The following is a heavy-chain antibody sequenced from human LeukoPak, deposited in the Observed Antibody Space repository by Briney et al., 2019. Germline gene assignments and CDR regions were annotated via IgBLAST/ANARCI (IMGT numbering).Heavy chain of an antibody. Sequence: SETLSLTCIVSGGSISSTSYYWGWIRQSPGKGLEWIGSIHYRGTTYYNPSLLSRGTISVDTSKNQFSLKLNSVTAADTAVYFCAGEGSGYSTNFDYWGQGTLVTVSS. J-gene: IGHJ4*02. V-gene: IGHV4-39*07. CDR3: AGEGSGYSTNFDY. CDR1: GGSISSTSYY. D-gene: IGHD3-3*01. CDR2: IHYRGTT.